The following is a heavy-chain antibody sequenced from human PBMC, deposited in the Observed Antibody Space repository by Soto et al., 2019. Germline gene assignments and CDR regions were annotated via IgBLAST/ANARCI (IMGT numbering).Heavy chain of an antibody. D-gene: IGHD2-15*01. V-gene: IGHV4-59*12. J-gene: IGHJ5*02. Sequence: SETLSLTCTVSGGSISSYYWSWIRQPPGKGLEWIGYIYHSGSTNYNPSLKSRVTISVDTSKNQFSLKLSSVTAADTAIYYCAVGINWFDPWGQGTLVTVSS. CDR3: AVGINWFDP. CDR1: GGSISSYY. CDR2: IYHSGST.